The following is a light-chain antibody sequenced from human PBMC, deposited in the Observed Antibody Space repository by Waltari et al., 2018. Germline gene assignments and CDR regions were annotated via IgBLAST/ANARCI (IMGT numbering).Light chain of an antibody. V-gene: IGLV2-23*02. CDR1: SNDVGLYNL. CDR3: CSFAGSIKWM. Sequence: QSALTQPASVSGSPGQSITLSCAGTSNDVGLYNLVSWYQQHPGKAPKLIIYEVTEWPSGVSNRFSGSKSGNTASLTISGLQAEDEADYYCCSFAGSIKWMFGGGTKVTVL. CDR2: EVT. J-gene: IGLJ3*02.